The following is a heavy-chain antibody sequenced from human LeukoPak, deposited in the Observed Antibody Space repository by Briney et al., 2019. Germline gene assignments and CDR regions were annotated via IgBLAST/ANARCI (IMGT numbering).Heavy chain of an antibody. CDR1: GGSISSYY. D-gene: IGHD3-16*02. J-gene: IGHJ4*02. CDR2: IYYSGST. CDR3: ARASESYDYVWGSYRPYYFDY. V-gene: IGHV4-59*01. Sequence: PSETLSLTCTASGGSISSYYWSWIRQPPGKGLEWIGYIYYSGSTNYNPALKSRVTISVDTSNNQFCLKVSSVTAADTAVYYCARASESYDYVWGSYRPYYFDYWGQGTLVTVSS.